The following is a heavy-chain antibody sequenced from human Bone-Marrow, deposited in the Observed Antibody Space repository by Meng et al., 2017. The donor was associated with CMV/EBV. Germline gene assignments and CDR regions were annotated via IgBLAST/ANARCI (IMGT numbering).Heavy chain of an antibody. CDR3: ARDRGYDYYYGMDV. Sequence: ASVKVSCKTSDYTFTSYGISWVRQAPGQGLEWMGWISAYNGNTNYAQKLQGRVTMTTDTSTSTAYMELRSLRSDDTAVYYCARDRGYDYYYGMDVWGQGTTVTVSS. J-gene: IGHJ6*02. V-gene: IGHV1-18*01. D-gene: IGHD3-10*01. CDR2: ISAYNGNT. CDR1: DYTFTSYG.